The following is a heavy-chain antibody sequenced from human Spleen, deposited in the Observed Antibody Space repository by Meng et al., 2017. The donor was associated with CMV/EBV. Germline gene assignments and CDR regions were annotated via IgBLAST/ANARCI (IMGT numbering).Heavy chain of an antibody. J-gene: IGHJ4*02. CDR3: AKDWLITGAAGVFDY. Sequence: GGSLRLSCAASGFTFCRAGMHWVRQAPGKGLEWVSFIRYDGSNQYYADSVKGRFTISRDNSKNTVFLQMNGLRAEDTAVYYCAKDWLITGAAGVFDYWGQGTLVTVSS. CDR1: GFTFCRAG. D-gene: IGHD1-26*01. CDR2: IRYDGSNQ. V-gene: IGHV3-30*02.